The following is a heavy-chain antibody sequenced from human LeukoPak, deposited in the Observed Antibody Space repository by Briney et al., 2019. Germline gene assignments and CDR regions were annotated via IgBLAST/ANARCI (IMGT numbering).Heavy chain of an antibody. D-gene: IGHD2-15*01. CDR2: TYPGDSNT. V-gene: IGHV5-51*01. CDR3: VRSPACSSGTCYPNWFDP. J-gene: IGHJ5*02. Sequence: GASLQISRQGSGYSFTNNRIGWVRQMPGKGLEWMGITYPGDSNTRYSPSFQGQVTISADKSISSAHLQWSSLKASDTAMYYCVRSPACSSGTCYPNWFDPWGQGTLVTVSS. CDR1: GYSFTNNR.